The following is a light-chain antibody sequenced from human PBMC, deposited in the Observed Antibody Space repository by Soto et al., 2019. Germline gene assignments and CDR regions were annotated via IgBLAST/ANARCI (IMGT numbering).Light chain of an antibody. Sequence: EIVLTQSPGTLSLSPGEGATLSCRASQSLTNYLAWYQQKPGQAPRLLIYAASNRATGIPDRFSGGRSGTDFTLTISRLEPEDFAVYYCQLHGTSPPMYIFGQGTKLEIK. CDR3: QLHGTSPPMYI. J-gene: IGKJ2*01. CDR1: QSLTNY. CDR2: AAS. V-gene: IGKV3-20*01.